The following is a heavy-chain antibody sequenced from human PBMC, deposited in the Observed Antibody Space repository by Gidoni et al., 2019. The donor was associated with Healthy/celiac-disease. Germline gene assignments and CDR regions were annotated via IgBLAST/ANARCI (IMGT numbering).Heavy chain of an antibody. V-gene: IGHV4-34*01. CDR3: ARGGRSWSPLTRPNNWFDP. Sequence: QVQLQQWGAGLLKPSETLSLTCAVYGGSFSGYYWSWIRQPPGKGLEWIGEINHSGSTNYNPSLKSRVTISVDTSKNQFSLKLSSVTAADTAVYYCARGGRSWSPLTRPNNWFDPWGQGTLVTVSS. D-gene: IGHD6-13*01. CDR1: GGSFSGYY. J-gene: IGHJ5*02. CDR2: INHSGST.